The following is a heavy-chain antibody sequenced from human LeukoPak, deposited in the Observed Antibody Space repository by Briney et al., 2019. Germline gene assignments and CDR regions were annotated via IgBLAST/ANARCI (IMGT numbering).Heavy chain of an antibody. D-gene: IGHD1-26*01. CDR3: ARGSGRPDY. CDR2: INTNAGNP. CDR1: GYIFTDFA. J-gene: IGHJ4*02. Sequence: GASVKVSCKASGYIFTDFAMNWLRQAPGQGLEWKGWINTNAGNPTYAQGFTGRFVFSLDTSVSTAYLQIRSLKAEDTAVYYCARGSGRPDYWGQGTLVTVSS. V-gene: IGHV7-4-1*02.